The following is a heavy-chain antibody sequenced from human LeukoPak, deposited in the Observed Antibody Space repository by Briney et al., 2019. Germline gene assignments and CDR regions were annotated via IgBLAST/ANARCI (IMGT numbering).Heavy chain of an antibody. Sequence: SESLSLTCAVYGGSFSGYYWSWIRQPPGKGLEWIGRIYTSGSTNYNPSLKSRVTMSVDTSKNQFSLKLSSVTAADTAVYYCARDIKVEGYYYDSSGYLLDYWGQGTLVTVSS. CDR3: ARDIKVEGYYYDSSGYLLDY. D-gene: IGHD3-22*01. CDR2: IYTSGST. V-gene: IGHV4-59*10. J-gene: IGHJ4*02. CDR1: GGSFSGYY.